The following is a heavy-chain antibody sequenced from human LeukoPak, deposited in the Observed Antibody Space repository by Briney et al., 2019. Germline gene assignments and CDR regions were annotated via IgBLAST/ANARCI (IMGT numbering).Heavy chain of an antibody. CDR1: GFTFSSYE. J-gene: IGHJ3*02. Sequence: GGSLRLSCAASGFTFSSYEMNWVRQAPGKGLEWVSYISSSGSTIYYADSVKGRFTISRDNAKNTLYLQMGSLRTEDMAVFYCARVGDSDAFDIWGQGTMVTVSS. CDR3: ARVGDSDAFDI. CDR2: ISSSGSTI. V-gene: IGHV3-48*03.